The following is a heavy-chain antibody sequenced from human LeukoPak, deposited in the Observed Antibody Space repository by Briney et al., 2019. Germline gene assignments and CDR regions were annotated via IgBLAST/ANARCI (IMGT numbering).Heavy chain of an antibody. J-gene: IGHJ3*02. CDR3: ARGVATSGAFDI. CDR1: GYTFTSYE. V-gene: IGHV1-8*03. CDR2: MNPNSGNT. Sequence: ASVKVSCKASGYTFTSYEINWVRQATGQGLEWMGWMNPNSGNTGYAQKFQGRVTITRNTSISTAYMELSSLRSEDTAVYYCARGVATSGAFDIWGQGTMVTVSS. D-gene: IGHD5-12*01.